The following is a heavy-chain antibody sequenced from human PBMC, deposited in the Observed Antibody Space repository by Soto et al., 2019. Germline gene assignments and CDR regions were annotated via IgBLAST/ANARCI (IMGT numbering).Heavy chain of an antibody. V-gene: IGHV4-34*01. CDR1: VGAFSGNY. Sequence: GSLSLARGVYVGAFSGNYLRWIRQPPGKGLEWIGGVNHSGGTNYNPSVGSRVTISVDTSKNPFPVKLSSVTAADTAVYYCARRMYYGFSSGRLNSGMEVWGPGTT. D-gene: IGHD3-3*01. CDR2: VNHSGGT. CDR3: ARRMYYGFSSGRLNSGMEV. J-gene: IGHJ6*02.